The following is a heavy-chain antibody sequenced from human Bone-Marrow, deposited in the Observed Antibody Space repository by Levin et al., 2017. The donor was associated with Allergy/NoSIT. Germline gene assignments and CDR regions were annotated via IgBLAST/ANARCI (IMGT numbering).Heavy chain of an antibody. CDR2: ISPDGGYI. D-gene: IGHD4-17*01. V-gene: IGHV3-23*01. CDR3: AKRVTTVTTWAFDC. Sequence: GGSLRLSCAASGFTFSSYALTWVRQAPGKWLEWVSVISPDGGYIAYADSVKGRFTISRDNSKNTVDLQMNSLRVEDTAIYYCAKRVTTVTTWAFDCWGQGTVVTVSS. J-gene: IGHJ3*01. CDR1: GFTFSSYA.